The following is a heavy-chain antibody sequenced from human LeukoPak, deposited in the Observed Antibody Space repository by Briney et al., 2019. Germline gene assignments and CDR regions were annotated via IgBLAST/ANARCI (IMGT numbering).Heavy chain of an antibody. CDR3: AREPTRSPDY. D-gene: IGHD6-19*01. Sequence: TGGSLRLSCAASGFTFSNYWMHWVRQAPGKGLEWVSSISSSSSYIYYADSVKGRFTISRDNAKNSLYLQMNSLRAEDTAVYYCAREPTRSPDYWGQGTLVTVSS. CDR1: GFTFSNYW. V-gene: IGHV3-21*01. CDR2: ISSSSSYI. J-gene: IGHJ4*02.